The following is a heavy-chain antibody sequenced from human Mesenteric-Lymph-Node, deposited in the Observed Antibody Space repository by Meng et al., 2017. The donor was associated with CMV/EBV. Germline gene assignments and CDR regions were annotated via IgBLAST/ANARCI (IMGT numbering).Heavy chain of an antibody. Sequence: GESLKISCAASGFTFSNYAMHWVRQAPGQGLEWVSILYTGGNSYYGDSVRGRFTISGDTSKNTLYLQMNSLRIEDTAMYYCARVYSSSSGYAMDVWGQGTTVTVSS. V-gene: IGHV3-NL1*01. J-gene: IGHJ6*02. D-gene: IGHD6-6*01. CDR2: LYTGGNS. CDR1: GFTFSNYA. CDR3: ARVYSSSSGYAMDV.